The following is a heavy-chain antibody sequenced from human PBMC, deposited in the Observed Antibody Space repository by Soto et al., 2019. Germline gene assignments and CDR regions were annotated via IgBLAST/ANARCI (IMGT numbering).Heavy chain of an antibody. CDR2: ISSSSSYI. Sequence: QVQLVESGGGLVMPGESLRLSCAASGFTFSDHYMSWIRQAPGKGLEWVSYISSSSSYIYYADSVKGRFTISRDNAKNSLYLQMNSLRAEDTAVYYCARDKGYCSSTSCFGGNWFDPWGQGTLVTVSS. D-gene: IGHD2-2*01. J-gene: IGHJ5*02. CDR3: ARDKGYCSSTSCFGGNWFDP. CDR1: GFTFSDHY. V-gene: IGHV3-11*06.